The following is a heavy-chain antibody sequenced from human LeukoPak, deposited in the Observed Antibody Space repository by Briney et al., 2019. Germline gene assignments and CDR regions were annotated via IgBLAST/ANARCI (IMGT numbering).Heavy chain of an antibody. CDR3: ARLAVTTNGMDV. V-gene: IGHV4-34*01. D-gene: IGHD4-11*01. Sequence: SETLSLTCAVYGGSFSGYYWSWIRQPPGKGLEWIGEINHSGSTNYNPSLKSRVTISVDTSKNQFSLKLSSVTAADTAVYYCARLAVTTNGMDVWGQGTTVTVSS. CDR2: INHSGST. J-gene: IGHJ6*02. CDR1: GGSFSGYY.